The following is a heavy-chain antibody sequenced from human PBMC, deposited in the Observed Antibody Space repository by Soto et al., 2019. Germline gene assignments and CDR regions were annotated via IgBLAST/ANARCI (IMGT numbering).Heavy chain of an antibody. D-gene: IGHD6-19*01. V-gene: IGHV4-34*01. Sequence: QAQVQQWGAGLLKSSETLSLTCAVYGGSFSGYYWSWIRQSPGKGLEWIGEVNPTGSTKYNPSLKSRVTISVETSKNQFSLNLNSVTAADTALYYCARSREQWLVDAFDIWGQGTMVTVSS. J-gene: IGHJ3*02. CDR1: GGSFSGYY. CDR2: VNPTGST. CDR3: ARSREQWLVDAFDI.